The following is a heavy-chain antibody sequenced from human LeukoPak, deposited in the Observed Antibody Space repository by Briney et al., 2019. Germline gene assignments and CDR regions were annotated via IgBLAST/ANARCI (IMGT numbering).Heavy chain of an antibody. CDR2: FDPEDGET. V-gene: IGHV1-24*01. CDR3: ARDCSRVAYCGGDCYLCYYMDV. J-gene: IGHJ6*03. D-gene: IGHD2-21*01. Sequence: ASVKVSRKGSGYTLHELSIHRVRQAPGKGLGWMGGFDPEDGETIYAQKFQGRVTMIEDTSTDTAYMELSSLRSEDTAVYYCARDCSRVAYCGGDCYLCYYMDVWGKGTTVTVSS. CDR1: GYTLHELS.